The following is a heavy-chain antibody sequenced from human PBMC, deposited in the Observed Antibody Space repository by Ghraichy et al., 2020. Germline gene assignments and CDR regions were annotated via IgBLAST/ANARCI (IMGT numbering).Heavy chain of an antibody. CDR3: TTGRYCSGGSCYNPPFHY. CDR1: GFTFSTYS. V-gene: IGHV3-48*02. D-gene: IGHD2-15*01. Sequence: GGSLRLSCAASGFTFSTYSMNWVRQAPGKGLEWISYIIGGSVLIHYADSVRGRFTISSDNARNSMYLQMNSLSDDATAVYYCTTGRYCSGGSCYNPPFHYWGQGTLVTVSS. J-gene: IGHJ4*02. CDR2: IIGGSVLI.